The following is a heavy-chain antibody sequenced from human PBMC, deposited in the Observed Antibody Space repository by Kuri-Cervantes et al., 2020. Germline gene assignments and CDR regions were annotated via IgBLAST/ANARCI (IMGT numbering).Heavy chain of an antibody. Sequence: GESLRLSCAASGFTFNNAWMNWVRQAPGKGLEWVSSISSSSSYIYYADSVKGRFTISRDNAKNSLYLQMNSLRAEDTAVYYCARARYFDRYYYMDVWGTGSTVTVSS. CDR2: ISSSSSYI. CDR3: ARARYFDRYYYMDV. CDR1: GFTFNNAW. D-gene: IGHD3-9*01. V-gene: IGHV3-21*01. J-gene: IGHJ6*03.